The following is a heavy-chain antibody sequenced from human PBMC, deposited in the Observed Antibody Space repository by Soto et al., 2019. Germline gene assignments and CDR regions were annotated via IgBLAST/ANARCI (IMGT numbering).Heavy chain of an antibody. CDR1: GYNFTSYA. Sequence: QVQLVQSGAEVKKPGASVKVSCKASGYNFTSYAMHWVRQAPGQRQEWMGWINAGNGNTKYSQKFQGRVTITGDTSVSTAYMELSSLRSEDTAVYYCASEVRGEYYYYMDVWGKGTTVTVS. V-gene: IGHV1-3*01. J-gene: IGHJ6*03. CDR3: ASEVRGEYYYYMDV. CDR2: INAGNGNT. D-gene: IGHD3-10*01.